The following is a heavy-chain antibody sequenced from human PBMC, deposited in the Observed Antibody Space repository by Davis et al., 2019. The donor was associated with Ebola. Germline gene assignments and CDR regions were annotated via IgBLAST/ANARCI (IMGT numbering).Heavy chain of an antibody. CDR3: ARDGVATILGPTFDY. Sequence: PSETLSLTCTVSGGSISSSSYYWGWIRQPPGKGLEWIGSIYYSGSTYYNPSLKSRVTISVDTSKNQFSLKLSSVTAADTAVYYCARDGVATILGPTFDYWGQGTLVTVSS. J-gene: IGHJ4*02. V-gene: IGHV4-39*02. CDR2: IYYSGST. CDR1: GGSISSSSYY. D-gene: IGHD5-12*01.